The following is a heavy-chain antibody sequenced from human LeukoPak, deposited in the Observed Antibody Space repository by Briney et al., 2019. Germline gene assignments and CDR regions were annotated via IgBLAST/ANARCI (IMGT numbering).Heavy chain of an antibody. CDR3: ARDRGDCSGGSCYLDY. V-gene: IGHV4-4*02. Sequence: SGTLSLTCAVSGGSISSSNWWSWVRQPPGKGLEWIGEIYHSGSTNYNPSLKRRVTISVDKSKNQFSLKLSSVTAADTAVYYCARDRGDCSGGSCYLDYWGQGTLVTVSS. J-gene: IGHJ4*02. CDR1: GGSISSSNW. D-gene: IGHD2-15*01. CDR2: IYHSGST.